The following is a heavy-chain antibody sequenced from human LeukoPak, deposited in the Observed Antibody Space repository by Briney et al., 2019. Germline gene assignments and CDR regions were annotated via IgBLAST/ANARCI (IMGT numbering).Heavy chain of an antibody. CDR3: ARDRSTNDY. CDR1: GYTFTGQY. D-gene: IGHD1-26*01. Sequence: ASVKVSCKASGYTFTGQYIHWVRQAPGQGPEWMGWFDTPLHETDYALDFQGRVTMTADTSTSTVYMELRSLRSDDTAVYYCARDRSTNDYWGQGTLVTVSS. V-gene: IGHV1-18*01. CDR2: FDTPLHET. J-gene: IGHJ4*02.